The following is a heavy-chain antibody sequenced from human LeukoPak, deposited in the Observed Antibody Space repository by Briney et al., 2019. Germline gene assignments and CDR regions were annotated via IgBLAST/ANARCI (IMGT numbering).Heavy chain of an antibody. D-gene: IGHD6-19*01. Sequence: SETLSLTCTVSGGSISNYFWSWIRQPPGKGLEWIGEINHSGSTNYNPSLKSRVTISVDTSKNQFSLKLSSVTAADTAVYYCAREGGWYGIDYWGQGTLVTVSS. CDR1: GGSISNYF. V-gene: IGHV4-34*01. CDR3: AREGGWYGIDY. CDR2: INHSGST. J-gene: IGHJ4*02.